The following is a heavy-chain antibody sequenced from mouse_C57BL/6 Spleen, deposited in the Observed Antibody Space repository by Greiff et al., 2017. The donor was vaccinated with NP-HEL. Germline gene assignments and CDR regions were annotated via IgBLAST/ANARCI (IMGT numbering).Heavy chain of an antibody. V-gene: IGHV5-4*01. D-gene: IGHD2-2*01. J-gene: IGHJ3*01. Sequence: EVQLVESGGGLVKPGGSLKLSCAASGFTFSSYAMSWVRQTPEKRLEWVATISDGGSYTYYPDNVKGRFTISRDNAQNNLYLQMSHLKSEDTAIYYCARNMVIPFAYWGQGTLVTVSA. CDR3: ARNMVIPFAY. CDR1: GFTFSSYA. CDR2: ISDGGSYT.